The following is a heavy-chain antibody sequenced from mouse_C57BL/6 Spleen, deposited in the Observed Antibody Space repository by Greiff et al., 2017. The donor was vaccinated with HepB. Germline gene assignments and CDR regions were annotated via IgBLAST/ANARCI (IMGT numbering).Heavy chain of an antibody. V-gene: IGHV1-64*01. D-gene: IGHD1-1*02. Sequence: QVQLKQPGAELVKPGASVKLSCKASGYTFTSYWMHWVKQRPGQGLEWIGMIHPNSGSTNYNEKFKSKATLTVDKSSSTAYMQLSSLTSEDSAVYYCARWGGPIDYWGQGTTLTVSS. CDR1: GYTFTSYW. J-gene: IGHJ2*01. CDR2: IHPNSGST. CDR3: ARWGGPIDY.